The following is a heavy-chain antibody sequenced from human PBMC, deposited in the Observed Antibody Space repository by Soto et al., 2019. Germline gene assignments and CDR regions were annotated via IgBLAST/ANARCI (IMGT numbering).Heavy chain of an antibody. Sequence: GXSLKLACAASGFVFNSHWIHWVVQAPGQGPVGVSRISTDGSFTSYADFVKGRFTISRDNAKNTLYLQMNSLRAEDTAVYYCARPRSMSSSGFDIWGQGTMVTVSS. V-gene: IGHV3-74*01. CDR3: ARPRSMSSSGFDI. CDR1: GFVFNSHW. J-gene: IGHJ3*02. D-gene: IGHD6-6*01. CDR2: ISTDGSFT.